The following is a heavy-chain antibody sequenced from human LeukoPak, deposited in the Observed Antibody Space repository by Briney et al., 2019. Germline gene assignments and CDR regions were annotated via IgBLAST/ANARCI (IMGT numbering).Heavy chain of an antibody. CDR2: IKSDGSST. J-gene: IGHJ4*02. CDR3: ARGDGYGMDY. D-gene: IGHD5-24*01. Sequence: PGGSLRLSCAASGFTFSSYWMHWVRQAPGKGLVWVSRIKSDGSSTSYADSVKGRFTISRDNAKNTLYLQMNSLRAVDMAVYYCARGDGYGMDYWGQGTRVTVSS. V-gene: IGHV3-74*01. CDR1: GFTFSSYW.